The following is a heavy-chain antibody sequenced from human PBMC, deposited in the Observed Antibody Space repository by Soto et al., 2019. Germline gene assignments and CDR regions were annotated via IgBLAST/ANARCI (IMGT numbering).Heavy chain of an antibody. Sequence: SETLSLTCTVSGVSIAPYFWSWIRQPAGEAPEWLGHIYASGRTTYNPSLKSRVTMFVSQTQVSLRLTSVTAADTAVYYCARHFDVDPSLDHYYFDLWGRGALVTVSS. CDR1: GVSIAPYF. CDR3: ARHFDVDPSLDHYYFDL. J-gene: IGHJ2*01. CDR2: IYASGRT. V-gene: IGHV4-4*07. D-gene: IGHD3-9*01.